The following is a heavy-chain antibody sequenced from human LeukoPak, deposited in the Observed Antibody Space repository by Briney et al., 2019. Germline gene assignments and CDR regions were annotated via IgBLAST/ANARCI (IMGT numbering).Heavy chain of an antibody. CDR3: ARDQGGFLEWSEYYMDV. CDR2: IYYSGST. Sequence: PSETLSLTCTVSGGSISSSSYYWGWIRQPPGKGLEWIGSIYYSGSTYYNPSLKSRVTISVDTAKNQFSLKLSSVTAADTAVYYCARDQGGFLEWSEYYMDVWGKGTTVTVSS. CDR1: GGSISSSSYY. V-gene: IGHV4-39*07. D-gene: IGHD3-3*01. J-gene: IGHJ6*03.